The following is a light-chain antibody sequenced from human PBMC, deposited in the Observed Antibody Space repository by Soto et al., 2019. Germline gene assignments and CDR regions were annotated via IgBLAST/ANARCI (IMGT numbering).Light chain of an antibody. CDR3: GAWDDTMNVLV. V-gene: IGLV1-44*01. Sequence: QPVLTQPPSVSGTPGQTVTISCSGSSSNIGSKSVQWYQQPPETAPKLLIYSNNQRPSGVPDRFSGSKSGTSASLAISGLHSEDEANYYCGAWDDTMNVLVFGGGTKLTVL. CDR2: SNN. CDR1: SSNIGSKS. J-gene: IGLJ2*01.